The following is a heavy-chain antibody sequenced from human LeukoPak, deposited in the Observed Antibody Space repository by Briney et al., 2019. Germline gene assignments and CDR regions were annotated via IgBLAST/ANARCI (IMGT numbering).Heavy chain of an antibody. CDR1: GFTFSDSF. J-gene: IGHJ3*02. V-gene: IGHV3-11*03. CDR2: ISSSSSHT. D-gene: IGHD2-8*02. CDR3: ATRAGGVFRM. Sequence: GGSLRLSCAASGFTFSDSFMSWVRQAPGKGLEWVSYISSSSSHTNSADAMKSRFTNSRDNAKNSLYLQMTSLRAEDTAMYYFATRAGGVFRMWGQGTMVTVSS.